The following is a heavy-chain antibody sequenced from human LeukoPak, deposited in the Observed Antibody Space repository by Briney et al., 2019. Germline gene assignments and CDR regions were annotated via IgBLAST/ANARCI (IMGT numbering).Heavy chain of an antibody. V-gene: IGHV3-30-3*02. D-gene: IGHD2-2*01. Sequence: GGSLRLSCTASKFNLSSYAIHWVRQAPGKGLEWVAVISDDGGNKYYADSVKGRFTISRDNSKNTLSLLMNSLRAEDTALYYCAKRGSCTSISCLSTTPDSWGQGALVTVSS. CDR1: KFNLSSYA. CDR3: AKRGSCTSISCLSTTPDS. J-gene: IGHJ4*02. CDR2: ISDDGGNK.